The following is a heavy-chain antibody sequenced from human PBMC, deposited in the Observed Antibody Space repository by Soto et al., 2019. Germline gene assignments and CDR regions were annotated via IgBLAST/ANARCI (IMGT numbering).Heavy chain of an antibody. Sequence: QVTLKESGPVLVKPTETLTLRCTVSGLSITDSEMGVSWIRQPPGQPLEWLAHIDSSGEKSYRTFLKSRLASSKDTSKSQIVLTMTNMDPADTATYYWARRHLAVAVSPWFDPWGQGIPVTVSS. CDR2: IDSSGEK. J-gene: IGHJ5*02. V-gene: IGHV2-26*01. CDR1: GLSITDSEMG. D-gene: IGHD6-19*01. CDR3: ARRHLAVAVSPWFDP.